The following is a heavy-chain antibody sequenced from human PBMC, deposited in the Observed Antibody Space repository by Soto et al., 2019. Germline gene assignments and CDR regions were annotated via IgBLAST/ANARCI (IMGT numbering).Heavy chain of an antibody. J-gene: IGHJ4*02. CDR1: GGSINSDGYS. V-gene: IGHV4-30-2*01. D-gene: IGHD4-17*01. CDR3: ASGLVTTLHY. Sequence: QLQLQESGSGLVKPSQTLSLTCAVSGGSINSDGYSWSWIRQPPGKGLEWIGYIYHSGSTYYNPSLKSRVTRSVDRSKNQFSLKLSSVTAADTAVYYCASGLVTTLHYWGQGTLVTVSS. CDR2: IYHSGST.